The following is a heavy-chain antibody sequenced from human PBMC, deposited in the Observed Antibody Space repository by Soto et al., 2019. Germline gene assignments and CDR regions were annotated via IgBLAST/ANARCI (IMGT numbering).Heavy chain of an antibody. J-gene: IGHJ4*02. CDR2: IYNSGST. Sequence: PSATLSLTCTVPGGSISSYYWSWIRQPPGKGLEWIGYIYNSGSTNYNPSLKSLVTISVDTPKNQFSLKLSSVTAADTAVYYCAYGDSRGPFDSWGQGTLVTVSS. CDR1: GGSISSYY. V-gene: IGHV4-59*01. D-gene: IGHD4-17*01. CDR3: AYGDSRGPFDS.